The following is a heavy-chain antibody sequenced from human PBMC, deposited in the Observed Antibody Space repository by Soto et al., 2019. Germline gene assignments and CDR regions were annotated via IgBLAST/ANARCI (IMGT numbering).Heavy chain of an antibody. V-gene: IGHV3-30*18. CDR2: ISYDGSNK. CDR3: AKDVGRFGYSNWFDP. J-gene: IGHJ5*02. D-gene: IGHD3-10*01. CDR1: GFTFSSYG. Sequence: VQLVESGGGVVQPGRSLRLSCAASGFTFSSYGMHWVRQAPGKGLEWVAVISYDGSNKYYADSVKGRFTISRDNSKNTLYLQMNSLRAEDTAVYYCAKDVGRFGYSNWFDPWGQGTLVTVSS.